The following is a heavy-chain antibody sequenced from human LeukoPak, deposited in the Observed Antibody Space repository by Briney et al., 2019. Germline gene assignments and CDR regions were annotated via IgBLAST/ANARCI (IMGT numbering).Heavy chain of an antibody. J-gene: IGHJ5*02. V-gene: IGHV3-9*01. CDR1: GFTFDDYA. D-gene: IGHD1-1*01. Sequence: GRSLRLSCAASGFTFDDYAMHWVRQAPGKGLEWVSGISWNSGSIGYADSVKGRFTISRDNAKNSLYLQMNSLRAEDTALYYCAKGGGLNWNDLLHQFDPWGQGTLVTVSS. CDR3: AKGGGLNWNDLLHQFDP. CDR2: ISWNSGSI.